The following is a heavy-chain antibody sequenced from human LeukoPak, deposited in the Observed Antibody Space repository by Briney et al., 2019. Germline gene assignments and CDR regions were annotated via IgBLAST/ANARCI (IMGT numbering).Heavy chain of an antibody. D-gene: IGHD5-24*01. CDR1: GFTFSTYA. J-gene: IGHJ4*02. CDR3: AKASTIQFMSFDY. V-gene: IGHV3-23*01. Sequence: GGSLRLSCAASGFTFSTYAMSWVRQAPGKGLEWVSTISGSGGRTYYADSMKGRFTISRDNSKNTLYLQMHSLRAEDTAVYYCAKASTIQFMSFDYWGQGTLVTVSS. CDR2: ISGSGGRT.